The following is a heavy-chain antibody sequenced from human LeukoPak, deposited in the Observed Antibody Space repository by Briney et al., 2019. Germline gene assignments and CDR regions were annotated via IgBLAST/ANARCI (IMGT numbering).Heavy chain of an antibody. CDR1: GFTFSSYA. J-gene: IGHJ4*02. Sequence: GGSLRLSCAASGFTFSSYAMSWVRQAPGKGLEWVSVIYSGGSTYYADSVKGRFTISRDNSKNTLYLQMNSLRAEDTAVYYCARWYSSTWYDGYHFDYWGQGTLVTVSS. V-gene: IGHV3-66*01. CDR3: ARWYSSTWYDGYHFDY. D-gene: IGHD6-13*01. CDR2: IYSGGST.